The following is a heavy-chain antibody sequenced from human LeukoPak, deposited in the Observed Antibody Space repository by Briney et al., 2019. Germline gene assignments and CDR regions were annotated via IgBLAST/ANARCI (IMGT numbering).Heavy chain of an antibody. CDR1: GFTFGHYW. CDR2: INSDGSST. Sequence: GGSLRLSCAASGFTFGHYWMHWVRQAPGKGLVWVSRINSDGSSTTSADSVKGRFTISRDNAKNTLYLQMNSLRAEDTAVYYCAKGGATVIDYWGQGTLVTVSS. CDR3: AKGGATVIDY. J-gene: IGHJ4*02. V-gene: IGHV3-74*01. D-gene: IGHD4-17*01.